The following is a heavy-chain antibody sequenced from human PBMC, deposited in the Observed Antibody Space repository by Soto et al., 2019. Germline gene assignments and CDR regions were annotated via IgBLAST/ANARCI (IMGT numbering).Heavy chain of an antibody. CDR2: ISAYNGNT. D-gene: IGHD3-22*01. V-gene: IGHV1-18*01. J-gene: IGHJ4*02. CDR3: ARATFHYDSSPTADY. CDR1: GYTFTSYG. Sequence: QVQLVQSGAEVKKPGASVKVSCKASGYTFTSYGISWVRQAPGQGLEWMGWISAYNGNTNYAQKLQGRVTMTTDTSTSTAYLKLRSLRSDDTAVYYCARATFHYDSSPTADYWGQGTLVTVSS.